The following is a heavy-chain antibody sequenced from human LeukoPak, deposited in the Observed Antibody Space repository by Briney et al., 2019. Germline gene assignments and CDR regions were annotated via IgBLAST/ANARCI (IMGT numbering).Heavy chain of an antibody. V-gene: IGHV3-48*02. CDR3: ARDAPLYYYDSSGRFDY. D-gene: IGHD3-22*01. Sequence: GGSLRLSCAASGFTLSSYAMSWVRQAPGKGLEWVSYISSSSSTIYYADSVKGRFTISRDNAKNSLYLQMNSLRDEDTAVYYCARDAPLYYYDSSGRFDYWGQGTLVTVSS. CDR2: ISSSSSTI. J-gene: IGHJ4*02. CDR1: GFTLSSYA.